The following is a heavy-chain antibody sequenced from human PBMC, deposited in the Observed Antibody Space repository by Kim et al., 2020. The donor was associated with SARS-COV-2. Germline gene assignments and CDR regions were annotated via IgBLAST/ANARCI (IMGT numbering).Heavy chain of an antibody. CDR2: SSGSGHEI. CDR1: GFSFSDYY. V-gene: IGHV3-11*05. CDR3: AREAQQNYGPPDY. J-gene: IGHJ4*02. Sequence: GGSLRLSCAASGFSFSDYYMGWIRQAPGKGLEWLSYSSGSGHEIRYADSVRGRFTISRDNAKNSLYLQMNTLRDDDTAVYYCAREAQQNYGPPDYWGQGILVTVSS. D-gene: IGHD4-17*01.